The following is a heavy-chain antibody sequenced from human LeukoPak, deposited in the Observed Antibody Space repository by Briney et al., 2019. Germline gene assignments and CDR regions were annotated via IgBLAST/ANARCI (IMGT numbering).Heavy chain of an antibody. J-gene: IGHJ4*02. Sequence: PSGTLSLTCAVSGGSILSTNWWSWVRQPPGKGLEWIGEVHLYGATNYNPSVEGRVTMSIDKSKNHLSLEVISVTAADTAMYYCTRESGPFSPFGFWGQGTLVTVSS. CDR3: TRESGPFSPFGF. CDR1: GGSILSTNW. D-gene: IGHD1-26*01. CDR2: VHLYGAT. V-gene: IGHV4-4*02.